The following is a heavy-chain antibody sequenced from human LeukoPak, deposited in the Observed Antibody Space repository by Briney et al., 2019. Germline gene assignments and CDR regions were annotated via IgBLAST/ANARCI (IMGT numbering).Heavy chain of an antibody. V-gene: IGHV4-39*01. CDR2: IYYSGST. J-gene: IGHJ4*02. Sequence: SETLSLTCTVSGGSISSSSYYWGWIRQPQGKGLEGIGSIYYSGSTYYNPSLKSRVTISVDTSKNQFSLKLSSVTAADTAVYYRARLGGVDTAMVTDYWGQGTLVTVSS. CDR1: GGSISSSSYY. D-gene: IGHD5-18*01. CDR3: ARLGGVDTAMVTDY.